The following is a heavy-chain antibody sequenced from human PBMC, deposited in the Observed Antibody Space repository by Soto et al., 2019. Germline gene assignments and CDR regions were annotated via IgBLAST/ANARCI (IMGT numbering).Heavy chain of an antibody. J-gene: IGHJ5*02. CDR2: IYYSGST. CDR1: GGSISSYY. V-gene: IGHV4-59*08. Sequence: PSETLSLTCTVSGGSISSYYWSWIRQPPGKGLEWIGYIYYSGSTNYNPSLKSRVTISVDTSKNQFSLKLSSVTAADTAVYYCARLLWSRGDWFDPWGQGTLVTGSS. CDR3: ARLLWSRGDWFDP. D-gene: IGHD3-10*01.